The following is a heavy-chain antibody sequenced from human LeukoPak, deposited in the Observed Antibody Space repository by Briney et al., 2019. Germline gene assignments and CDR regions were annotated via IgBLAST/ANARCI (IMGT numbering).Heavy chain of an antibody. D-gene: IGHD2-2*01. J-gene: IGHJ4*02. Sequence: GGSLRLSCAASGFTFSSYGMHWVRQAPGKGLEWVAFIRYDGSNKYYADSVKGRFTISRDNSKNTLYLQMNSLRAEDTAVYYCAKGRHIVVVPAARGVGTSFDYWGQGTLVTVSS. CDR3: AKGRHIVVVPAARGVGTSFDY. V-gene: IGHV3-30*02. CDR2: IRYDGSNK. CDR1: GFTFSSYG.